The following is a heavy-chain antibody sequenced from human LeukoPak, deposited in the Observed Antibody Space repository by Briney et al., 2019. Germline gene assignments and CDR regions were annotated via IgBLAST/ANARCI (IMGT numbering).Heavy chain of an antibody. CDR2: FDPEDGET. J-gene: IGHJ4*02. D-gene: IGHD2-15*01. V-gene: IGHV1-24*01. Sequence: ASVKVSCKVSGYTLTELSMHWVRQAPGKGLEWMGGFDPEDGETIYAQKFQGRVTMTEDTSTDTAYVELSSLRSEDTAVYYCARGDRRSGGSLRTFDSWGQGTLVIVSS. CDR1: GYTLTELS. CDR3: ARGDRRSGGSLRTFDS.